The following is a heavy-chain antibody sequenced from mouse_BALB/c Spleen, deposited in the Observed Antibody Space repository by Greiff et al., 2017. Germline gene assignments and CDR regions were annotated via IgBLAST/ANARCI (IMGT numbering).Heavy chain of an antibody. CDR3: ARKGSYYGSSYFDY. J-gene: IGHJ2*01. Sequence: EVKLVESGGGLVQPGGSRKLSCAASGFTFSSFGMHWVRQAPEKGLEWVAYISSGSSTIYYADTVKGRFTISRDNPKNTLFLQMTSLRSEDTAMYYCARKGSYYGSSYFDYWGQGTTLTVSS. D-gene: IGHD1-1*01. V-gene: IGHV5-17*02. CDR2: ISSGSSTI. CDR1: GFTFSSFG.